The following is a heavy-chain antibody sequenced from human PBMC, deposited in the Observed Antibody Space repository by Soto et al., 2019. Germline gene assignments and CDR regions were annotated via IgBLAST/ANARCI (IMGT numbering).Heavy chain of an antibody. CDR3: ASWGARSSVNYYYGMDV. V-gene: IGHV1-8*01. CDR2: MNPNSGNT. J-gene: IGHJ6*02. D-gene: IGHD6-19*01. Sequence: QVQLVQSGAEVKKPGASVKVSCKASGYTFTSYDINWVRQATGQGLEWMGWMNPNSGNTGYAQKFQGRVTMTRNTSISTACMELSSLRSEDTAVYYCASWGARSSVNYYYGMDVWGQATTVTVSS. CDR1: GYTFTSYD.